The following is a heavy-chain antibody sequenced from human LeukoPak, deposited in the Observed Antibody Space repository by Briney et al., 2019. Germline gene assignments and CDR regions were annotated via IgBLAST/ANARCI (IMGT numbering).Heavy chain of an antibody. CDR3: AREGYCSGGSCYGNWFDP. V-gene: IGHV4-59*01. D-gene: IGHD2-15*01. CDR1: GESLSGDY. CDR2: IYYSGST. Sequence: SETLSLTCAVYGESLSGDYWSWIRQPPGKGLEWIGYIYYSGSTNYNPSLKSRVTISVDTSKNQFSLKLSSVTAADTAVYYCAREGYCSGGSCYGNWFDPWGQGTLVTVSS. J-gene: IGHJ5*02.